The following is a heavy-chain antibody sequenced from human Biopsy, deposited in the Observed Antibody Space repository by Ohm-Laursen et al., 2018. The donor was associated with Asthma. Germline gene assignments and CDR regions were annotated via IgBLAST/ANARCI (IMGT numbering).Heavy chain of an antibody. CDR3: ARGQKSAGDRWFDP. CDR1: GYTFIGCH. D-gene: IGHD6-13*01. CDR2: INPNSGGT. J-gene: IGHJ5*02. Sequence: ESSVKVSCKASGYTFIGCHIHWIRQAPGQGLEWMGRINPNSGGTNYAQKFQGRVTMTRDTSISTAYMEVSRLRSDDTAVYYCARGQKSAGDRWFDPWGQGTLVTVSS. V-gene: IGHV1-2*06.